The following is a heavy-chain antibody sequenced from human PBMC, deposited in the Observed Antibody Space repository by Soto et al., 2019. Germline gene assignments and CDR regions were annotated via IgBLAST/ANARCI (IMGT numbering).Heavy chain of an antibody. V-gene: IGHV4-34*01. CDR3: ARHPGYYDILTGYTTYYFDS. CDR2: INHSGST. D-gene: IGHD3-9*01. CDR1: GGSGGSFSGYY. Sequence: SETLSLTCAVYGGSGGSFSGYYWSWIRQPPGKGLEWIGEINHSGSTNYNPSLKSRVTISVDTSKNQFSLKLSSVTAADTAVYYCARHPGYYDILTGYTTYYFDSWGQGILVTVSS. J-gene: IGHJ4*02.